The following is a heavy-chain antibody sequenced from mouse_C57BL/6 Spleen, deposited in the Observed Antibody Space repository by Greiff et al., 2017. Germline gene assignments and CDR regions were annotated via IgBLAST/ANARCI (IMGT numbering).Heavy chain of an antibody. J-gene: IGHJ2*01. V-gene: IGHV1-22*01. D-gene: IGHD4-1*01. CDR2: INPNNGGT. Sequence: VQLQQSGPELVKPGASVKMSCKASGYTFTDYNMHWVKQSHGMSLEWIGDINPNNGGTSYNQKFKGKATLTVNKSSSTAYMELRSLTSEDSAVYYCARANWYYFDYWGQGTTLTVSA. CDR3: ARANWYYFDY. CDR1: GYTFTDYN.